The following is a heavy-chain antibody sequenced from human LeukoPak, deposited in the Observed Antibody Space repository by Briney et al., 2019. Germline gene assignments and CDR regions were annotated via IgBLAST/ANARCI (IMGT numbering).Heavy chain of an antibody. J-gene: IGHJ4*02. CDR1: GFSFISNW. V-gene: IGHV5-51*01. Sequence: GESLKISCKGSGFSFISNWIGWVRQMPGKGPEWMGIIYPGDSDTRYSPSFQGQVTISADKSINTAYLQWSSLKASDTAMYYCARQYGRPFDYWGQGTLVTVSS. CDR2: IYPGDSDT. D-gene: IGHD4-17*01. CDR3: ARQYGRPFDY.